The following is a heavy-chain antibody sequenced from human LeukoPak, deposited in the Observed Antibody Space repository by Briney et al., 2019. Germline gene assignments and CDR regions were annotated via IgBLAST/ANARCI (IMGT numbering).Heavy chain of an antibody. CDR3: ARERNDGDYGNAFDV. CDR1: GYTFTDYS. D-gene: IGHD4-17*01. V-gene: IGHV1-2*02. J-gene: IGHJ3*01. Sequence: ASVKVSCKASGYTFTDYSIHWMRQAPGQGLEWMGWINPKRGVTTYAQKFQGRVTMTRDTSITTAYMELTRLRSDDTTIYYCARERNDGDYGNAFDVWGQGTKVTVSS. CDR2: INPKRGVT.